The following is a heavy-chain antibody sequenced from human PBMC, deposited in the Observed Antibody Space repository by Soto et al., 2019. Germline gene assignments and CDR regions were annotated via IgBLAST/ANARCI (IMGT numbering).Heavy chain of an antibody. CDR2: IYYSGST. D-gene: IGHD3-22*01. CDR3: ARDYYDSSGYYSSP. CDR1: GGSISSGGYY. J-gene: IGHJ5*02. Sequence: QVQLQESGPGLVKPSQTLSLTCTVSGGSISSGGYYWSWIRQHPGKGLEWIGYIYYSGSTYYNPSRESRVTISVDTSKNQFSLKLSSVTAADTAVYYCARDYYDSSGYYSSPWGQGTLVTVSS. V-gene: IGHV4-31*03.